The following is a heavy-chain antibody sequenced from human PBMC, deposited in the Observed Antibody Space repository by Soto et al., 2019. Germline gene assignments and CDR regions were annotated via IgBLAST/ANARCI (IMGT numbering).Heavy chain of an antibody. CDR2: IDPSDSYT. J-gene: IGHJ6*02. Sequence: LGESLKISCKGSGYSFTSYWISWVRQMPGKGLEWMGRIDPSDSYTNYSPSFQGHVTVSADKSISTAYLQWSSLKASDTAMYYCARQQDGYSYGHYYYGMDVWGQGTTVTVSS. CDR1: GYSFTSYW. CDR3: ARQQDGYSYGHYYYGMDV. D-gene: IGHD5-18*01. V-gene: IGHV5-10-1*01.